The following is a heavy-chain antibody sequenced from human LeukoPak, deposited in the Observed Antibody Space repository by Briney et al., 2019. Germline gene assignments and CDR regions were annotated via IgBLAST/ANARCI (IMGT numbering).Heavy chain of an antibody. CDR3: ARASWYGSGEIPRYYGMDV. J-gene: IGHJ6*02. D-gene: IGHD3-10*01. CDR2: INSDGSST. Sequence: GGSLRLSCAASGFTFSSYWMHWVRQAPGKGLVWVSRINSDGSSTSYADSVKGRFTIPRDNAKNTLYLQMNSLRAEDTAVYYCARASWYGSGEIPRYYGMDVWGQGTTVTVSS. V-gene: IGHV3-74*01. CDR1: GFTFSSYW.